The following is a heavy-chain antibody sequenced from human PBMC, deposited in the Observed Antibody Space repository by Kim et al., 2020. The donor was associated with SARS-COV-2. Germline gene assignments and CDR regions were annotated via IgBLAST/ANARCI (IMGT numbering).Heavy chain of an antibody. CDR3: AKGTPFDY. V-gene: IGHV3-30*18. CDR2: ISYDGSNK. J-gene: IGHJ4*02. D-gene: IGHD1-1*01. CDR1: GFTFSSYG. Sequence: GGSLRLSCAASGFTFSSYGMHWVRQAPGKGLEWVAVISYDGSNKYYADSVKGRFTISRDNAKNTLYLQMNSLRAEDTAVYYCAKGTPFDYWGQGTLVTVSS.